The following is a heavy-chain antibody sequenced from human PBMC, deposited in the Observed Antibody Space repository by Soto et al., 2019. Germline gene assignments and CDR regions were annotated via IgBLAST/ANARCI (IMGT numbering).Heavy chain of an antibody. D-gene: IGHD6-19*01. J-gene: IGHJ5*02. CDR1: GFTVSSNY. V-gene: IGHV3-53*04. CDR2: IYSGGST. Sequence: GGSLRLSCAASGFTVSSNYMSWVRQAPGKGLEWVSVIYSGGSTYYADSVKGRFTISRHNSKNTLYLQMNSLRAEDTAVYYCTVAVAGWYNWFDPWGQGTLVTVSS. CDR3: TVAVAGWYNWFDP.